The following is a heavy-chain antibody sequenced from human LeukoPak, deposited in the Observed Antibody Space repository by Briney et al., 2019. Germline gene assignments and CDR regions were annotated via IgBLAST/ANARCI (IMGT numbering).Heavy chain of an antibody. CDR3: AREPDTGVAFDI. V-gene: IGHV1-69*13. J-gene: IGHJ3*02. D-gene: IGHD7-27*01. CDR1: GGTFSSYA. Sequence: ASVKVSCNASGGTFSSYAISWVRQAPGQGLEWVGGIISNFGTANNAQKFHGRVTITADESTNTAYMELSSLRSEDTAVYYCAREPDTGVAFDIWGQGTMVTVSS. CDR2: IISNFGTA.